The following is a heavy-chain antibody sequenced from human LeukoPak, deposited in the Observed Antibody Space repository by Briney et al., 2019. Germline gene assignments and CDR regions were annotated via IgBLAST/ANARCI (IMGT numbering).Heavy chain of an antibody. J-gene: IGHJ4*02. CDR1: AFTVSSNY. V-gene: IGHV3-53*01. D-gene: IGHD6-19*01. CDR2: IYSGGTT. Sequence: PGGSLRLSCTASAFTVSSNYMSWVRQAPGKGLEWVSVIYSGGTTYYADSVKGRFTISRDNSKNTLYLQMNSLRADNTAVYYCARGTIGVAGTLDFWGQGTLVTVSS. CDR3: ARGTIGVAGTLDF.